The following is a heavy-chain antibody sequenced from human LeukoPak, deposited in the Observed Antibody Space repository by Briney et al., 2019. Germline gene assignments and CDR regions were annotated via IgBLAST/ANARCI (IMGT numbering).Heavy chain of an antibody. CDR1: GGSISSGGYY. Sequence: SSETLSLTCTVSGGSISSGGYYWSWIRQHPGKGLEWIGYIYYSGSTYYNPSLKSLVTISVDTSKNQFSLKLSSVTAADTAVYYCARVITMIVVVPTKAFDIWGQGTMVTVSS. J-gene: IGHJ3*02. D-gene: IGHD3-22*01. CDR2: IYYSGST. V-gene: IGHV4-31*01. CDR3: ARVITMIVVVPTKAFDI.